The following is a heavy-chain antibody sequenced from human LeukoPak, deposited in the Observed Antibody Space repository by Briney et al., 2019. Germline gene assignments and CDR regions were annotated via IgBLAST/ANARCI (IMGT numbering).Heavy chain of an antibody. V-gene: IGHV4-34*01. D-gene: IGHD1-7*01. J-gene: IGHJ4*02. CDR3: ARHLSSELFTLDY. CDR1: GGSFSGYY. CDR2: INHSGST. Sequence: SETLSLTCDVYGGSFSGYYWSWIRQPPGKGLEWIGEINHSGSTNYNPSLKSRLTISVDTPNNQFSLKLSSVTAADTAVYYCARHLSSELFTLDYWGQGMLVTVSS.